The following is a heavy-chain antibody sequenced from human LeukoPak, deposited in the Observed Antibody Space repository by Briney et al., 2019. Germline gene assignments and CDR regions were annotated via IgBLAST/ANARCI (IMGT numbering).Heavy chain of an antibody. CDR3: ARSLWPADY. D-gene: IGHD3-10*01. Sequence: GGSLRLSCAASGFTFRDYGMSWGGQAPGKGLEGVADIKQDGSDKKYVDSVRGRFTISRDNAKKSLYLQMDSLRAEDTAVYYSARSLWPADYWGQGTLVTVSS. CDR2: IKQDGSDK. V-gene: IGHV3-7*01. J-gene: IGHJ4*02. CDR1: GFTFRDYG.